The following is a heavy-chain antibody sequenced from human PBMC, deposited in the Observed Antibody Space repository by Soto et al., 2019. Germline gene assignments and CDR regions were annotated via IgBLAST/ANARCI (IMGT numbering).Heavy chain of an antibody. J-gene: IGHJ4*02. CDR3: ARDPEPVLTSVDY. CDR2: IWYDGSNK. CDR1: GFTFSSYG. Sequence: GESLKISCAASGFTFSSYGMHWVRQAPGKGLEWVAVIWYDGSNKYYADSVKGRFTISRDNSKNTLYLQMNSLRAEDTAVYYCARDPEPVLTSVDYWGQGTLVTVSS. V-gene: IGHV3-33*01. D-gene: IGHD2-2*01.